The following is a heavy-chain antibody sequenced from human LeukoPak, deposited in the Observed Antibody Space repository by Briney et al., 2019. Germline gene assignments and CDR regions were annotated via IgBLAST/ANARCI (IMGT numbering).Heavy chain of an antibody. CDR3: SRVGILNDFWSGYPFDP. CDR2: IIPIFGTA. D-gene: IGHD3-3*01. Sequence: SVKVSCKASGGTFSSYAISWVRQAPGQGLEWMGGIIPIFGTANYAQKFQGRATITADESPSTAYMELSSLRSEDTAVYYCSRVGILNDFWSGYPFDPWGQGTLVTVSS. CDR1: GGTFSSYA. V-gene: IGHV1-69*13. J-gene: IGHJ5*02.